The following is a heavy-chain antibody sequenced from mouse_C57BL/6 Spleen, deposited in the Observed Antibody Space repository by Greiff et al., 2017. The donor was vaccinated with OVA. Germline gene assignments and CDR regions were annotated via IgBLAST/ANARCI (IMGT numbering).Heavy chain of an antibody. V-gene: IGHV1-69*01. J-gene: IGHJ3*01. CDR3: ATEGDDRAGGAA. D-gene: IGHD3-3*01. CDR1: GYTFTSYW. CDR2: IDPSDSYT. Sequence: VQLQQPGAELVMPGASVKLSCKASGYTFTSYWMHWVKQRPGQGLEWIGEIDPSDSYTNYNQKFKGKSTLTVDKSSSTAYMQLSSLTSEDSAVYYCATEGDDRAGGAAGGKGTLGTVSA.